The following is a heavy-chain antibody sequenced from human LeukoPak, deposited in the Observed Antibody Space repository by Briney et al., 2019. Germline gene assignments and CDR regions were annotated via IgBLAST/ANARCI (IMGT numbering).Heavy chain of an antibody. J-gene: IGHJ4*02. D-gene: IGHD2-2*01. CDR3: ARGWPIVVVPAAMPY. V-gene: IGHV3-30*02. Sequence: PGGSLRLSCAASGFTFSSYGMHWVRQAPGKGLEWVAFIRYDGSNKYYADSVKGRFTISRDNSKNTLYLQMNSLRAEDTAVYYCARGWPIVVVPAAMPYWGQGTLVTVSS. CDR2: IRYDGSNK. CDR1: GFTFSSYG.